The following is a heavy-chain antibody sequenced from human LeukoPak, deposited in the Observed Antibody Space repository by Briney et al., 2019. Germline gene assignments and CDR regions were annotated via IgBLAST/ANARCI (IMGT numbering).Heavy chain of an antibody. D-gene: IGHD6-13*01. CDR2: IKQDGSEK. CDR1: GFTFSSYW. V-gene: IGHV3-7*01. J-gene: IGHJ3*02. CDR3: ARDLDSSSWRTDAFDI. Sequence: GGSLRLSCAASGFTFSSYWMSWVRQAPGKGLEWVANIKQDGSEKYYVDSVKGRFTISRDNAKNSLYLQMNSLRAEDTAVYYCARDLDSSSWRTDAFDIWGQGTMVTVSS.